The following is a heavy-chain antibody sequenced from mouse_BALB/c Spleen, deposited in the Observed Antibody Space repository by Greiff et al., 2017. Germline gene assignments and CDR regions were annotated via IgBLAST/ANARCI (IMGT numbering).Heavy chain of an antibody. CDR2: IWGGGST. V-gene: IGHV2-6-4*01. Sequence: QVQRVESGPGLVAPSQSLSITCTVSGFSLSRYSVHWVRQPPGKGLEWLGMIWGGGSTDYNSALKSRLSISKDNSKSQVFLKMNSLQTDDTAMYYCARRETARAPFAYWGQGTLVTVSA. CDR1: GFSLSRYS. CDR3: ARRETARAPFAY. J-gene: IGHJ3*01. D-gene: IGHD3-2*01.